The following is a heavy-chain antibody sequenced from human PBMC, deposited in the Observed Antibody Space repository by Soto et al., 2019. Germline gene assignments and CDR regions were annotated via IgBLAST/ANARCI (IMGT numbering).Heavy chain of an antibody. CDR3: ARDSGDSSGYHSPMIDY. Sequence: QVQLQESGPGLVKPSETLSLTCTVSGGSVSSGSYYWSWIRQPPGKGLEWIGYIYYSGSTNYNPSLKSRVTISVDTSKNQFSLKLSSVTAADTAVYYCARDSGDSSGYHSPMIDYWGQGTLVTVSS. CDR2: IYYSGST. D-gene: IGHD3-22*01. J-gene: IGHJ4*02. CDR1: GGSVSSGSYY. V-gene: IGHV4-61*01.